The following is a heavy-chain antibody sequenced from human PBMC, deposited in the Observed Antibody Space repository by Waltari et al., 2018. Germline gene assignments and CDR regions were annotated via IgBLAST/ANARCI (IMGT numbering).Heavy chain of an antibody. Sequence: QLQLQESGPGLVKASETLSLTCPVAGGSISSSSYSWGWIRQPPGKGLEWIGSIDYSGGTNNNPPLKSGGTISVDTSKNRFALKLISVTGADTAVYYCARDEEQLGYDYWGQGTLVTVSS. CDR1: GGSISSSSYS. D-gene: IGHD6-13*01. V-gene: IGHV4-39*07. CDR2: IDYSGGT. CDR3: ARDEEQLGYDY. J-gene: IGHJ4*02.